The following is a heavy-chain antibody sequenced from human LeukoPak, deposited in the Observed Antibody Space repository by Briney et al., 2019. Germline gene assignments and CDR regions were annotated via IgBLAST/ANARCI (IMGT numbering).Heavy chain of an antibody. CDR2: INHSGST. J-gene: IGHJ3*02. CDR3: ARVPIRGYSYGSLRNDAFDI. Sequence: SETLSLTCAVYGGSFSGYYWSWIRQPPGKGLEWIGEINHSGSTNYNPSLKSRVTISVDTSKNQFSLKLSSVTAADTAVYYCARVPIRGYSYGSLRNDAFDIWGQGTMVTVSS. D-gene: IGHD5-18*01. CDR1: GGSFSGYY. V-gene: IGHV4-34*01.